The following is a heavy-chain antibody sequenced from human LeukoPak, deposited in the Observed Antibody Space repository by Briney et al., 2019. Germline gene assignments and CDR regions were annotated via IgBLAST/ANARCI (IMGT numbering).Heavy chain of an antibody. CDR1: GFTFNSYG. CDR3: AKDSGSYYLEN. Sequence: GGSLRLSCAASGFTFNSYGMHWVRHAPGKGLEWVAFIRYDGSNKLYADSVEGRFTISRDNSKNTLYLQMNSLRAEDTAVYYCAKDSGSYYLENWGQGTLVTVSS. J-gene: IGHJ4*02. V-gene: IGHV3-30*02. CDR2: IRYDGSNK. D-gene: IGHD1-26*01.